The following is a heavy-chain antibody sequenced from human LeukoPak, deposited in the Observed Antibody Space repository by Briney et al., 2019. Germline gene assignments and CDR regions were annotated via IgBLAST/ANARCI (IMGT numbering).Heavy chain of an antibody. CDR3: ARDQATSGGGLDS. V-gene: IGHV3-53*01. Sequence: GGSLRLSCAASGFTVSGTHMSWVRQAPGKGLEWVSAIYTGGTTYYADSVEGRFTISRDKSKNTLYLQMDSLRVEDTAVYYCARDQATSGGGLDSWGQGTLVTVSS. D-gene: IGHD3-16*01. J-gene: IGHJ4*02. CDR2: IYTGGTT. CDR1: GFTVSGTH.